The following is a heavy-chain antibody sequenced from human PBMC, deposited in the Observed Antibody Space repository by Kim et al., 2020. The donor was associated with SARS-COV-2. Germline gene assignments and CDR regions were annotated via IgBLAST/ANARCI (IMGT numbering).Heavy chain of an antibody. CDR2: ISSDGRNK. Sequence: GGSLRLSCAASGFTFSSYGMHWVRQAPVKGLEWFAFISSDGRNKYYADSVKGRFTISRDNSKNTLYLQMNSLRAEDTAVYYCAKEEGSGYSSGWTYYYYGMDVWGQGTTVTVSS. J-gene: IGHJ6*02. CDR3: AKEEGSGYSSGWTYYYYGMDV. D-gene: IGHD6-19*01. V-gene: IGHV3-30*18. CDR1: GFTFSSYG.